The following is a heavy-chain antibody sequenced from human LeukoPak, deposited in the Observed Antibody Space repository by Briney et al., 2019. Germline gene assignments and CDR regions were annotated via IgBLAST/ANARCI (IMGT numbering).Heavy chain of an antibody. D-gene: IGHD2-8*01. CDR1: GFTFSNHA. Sequence: GGSLRLSCAASGFTFSNHAMNWVRQAPGKGLEWVAVISYDGSYKYSADSVKGRFTISRDNSKNTLYLQMNSLRTEGTAVYYCAREGYCTNGVCSGKYFAKDVWGQGTTVTVSS. J-gene: IGHJ6*02. CDR2: ISYDGSYK. V-gene: IGHV3-30*04. CDR3: AREGYCTNGVCSGKYFAKDV.